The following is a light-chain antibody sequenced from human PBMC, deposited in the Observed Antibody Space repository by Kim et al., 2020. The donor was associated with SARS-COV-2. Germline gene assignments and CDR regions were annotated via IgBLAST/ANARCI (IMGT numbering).Light chain of an antibody. V-gene: IGKV1-17*03. CDR3: LQHRSSPYS. CDR2: AAS. J-gene: IGKJ2*01. Sequence: DIQMTQSPSAMSASRRQSHHHLSGESGISNYLAWFQQKPGKVPKRLIYAASNLQSGVPSRFSGSGSGTEFTLTISSLQPEDFATYYCLQHRSSPYSFGQGTKLEI. CDR1: GISNY.